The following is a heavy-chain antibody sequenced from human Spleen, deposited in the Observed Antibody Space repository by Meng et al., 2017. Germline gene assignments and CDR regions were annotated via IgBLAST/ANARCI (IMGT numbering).Heavy chain of an antibody. CDR2: IYYSGST. D-gene: IGHD2-2*01. CDR3: ARAVVVPAAMLGWFDP. J-gene: IGHJ5*02. CDR1: GVAISSYY. Sequence: QVHVQDSGPGLVKPSETLSLPCTVSGVAISSYYWSWIRQPPGKGLEWIGYIYYSGSTNYNPSLKSRVTISVDTSKNQFSLKLSSVTAADTAVYYCARAVVVPAAMLGWFDPWGQGTLVTVSS. V-gene: IGHV4-59*01.